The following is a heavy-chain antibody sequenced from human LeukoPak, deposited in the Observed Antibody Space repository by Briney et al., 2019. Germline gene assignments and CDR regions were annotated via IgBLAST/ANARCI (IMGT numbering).Heavy chain of an antibody. CDR1: GFTFSSYA. Sequence: GGSLRLSCAASGFTFSSYAMTWVRQGPGKGLDWVSSISAGGTNTYFAGSVKGRCTISRENSKNTVFLQMKSLRAEDTAVYFCAKDIEGAVGFYLDHWGQGTLVTVSS. D-gene: IGHD6-13*01. CDR2: ISAGGTNT. J-gene: IGHJ4*02. V-gene: IGHV3-23*01. CDR3: AKDIEGAVGFYLDH.